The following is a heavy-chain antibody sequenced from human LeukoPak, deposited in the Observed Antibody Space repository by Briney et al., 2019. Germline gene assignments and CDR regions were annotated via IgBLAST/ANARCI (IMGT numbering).Heavy chain of an antibody. V-gene: IGHV1-18*01. D-gene: IGHD6-13*01. J-gene: IGHJ4*02. CDR1: GGTFSSYA. CDR3: AKTRAGSSWYSSSGWY. CDR2: ISAYNGNT. Sequence: ASVKVSCKASGGTFSSYAISWVRQAPGQGLEWMGWISAYNGNTNYAQKLQGRVTMTTDTSTSTAYMELRSLRSDDTAVYYCAKTRAGSSWYSSSGWYWGQGTLVTVSS.